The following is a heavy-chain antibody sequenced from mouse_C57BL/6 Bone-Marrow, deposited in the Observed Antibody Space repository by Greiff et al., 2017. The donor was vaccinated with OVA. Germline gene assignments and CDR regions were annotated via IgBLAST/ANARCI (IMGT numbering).Heavy chain of an antibody. CDR1: GFNIKNTY. J-gene: IGHJ2*01. CDR2: IDPANGNT. CDR3: ARWLLHLDY. D-gene: IGHD2-3*01. V-gene: IGHV14-3*01. Sequence: EVKLVESVAELVRPGASVKLSCTASGFNIKNTYMHWMKPRPEQGLEWIGMIDPANGNTKYAPKFQGKATITADTSSNTAYLQLSSLTYEDTAIYYSARWLLHLDYWGQGTTLTGSS.